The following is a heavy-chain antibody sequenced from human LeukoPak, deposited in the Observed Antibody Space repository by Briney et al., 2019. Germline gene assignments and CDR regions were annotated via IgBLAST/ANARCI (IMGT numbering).Heavy chain of an antibody. V-gene: IGHV4-61*01. CDR1: GGSVSSGSYY. CDR3: ARAPHSYGTPYYFDY. J-gene: IGHJ4*02. D-gene: IGHD5-18*01. Sequence: SETLSLTCTVSGGSVSSGSYYWSWIRQPPGKGLEWLGYISYSGSTNYNPSLKNRVTISVDTSKNQFSLKLSSVTAADTAVYYCARAPHSYGTPYYFDYWGQGTLVTVSS. CDR2: ISYSGST.